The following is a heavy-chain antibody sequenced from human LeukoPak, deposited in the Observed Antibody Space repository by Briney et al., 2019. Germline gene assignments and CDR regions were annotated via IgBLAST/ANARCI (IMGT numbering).Heavy chain of an antibody. CDR1: GYTFTDYG. Sequence: ASVKVSCKASGYTFTDYGMHWVRQAPGQGLEWMAWINTGNGNAKYSEKLQGRVTMTTDTSTSTAYMELRSLRSDDTAVYYCAREPNYYDSSGYDQWDYWGQGTLVTVSS. CDR2: INTGNGNA. CDR3: AREPNYYDSSGYDQWDY. J-gene: IGHJ4*02. V-gene: IGHV1-3*04. D-gene: IGHD3-22*01.